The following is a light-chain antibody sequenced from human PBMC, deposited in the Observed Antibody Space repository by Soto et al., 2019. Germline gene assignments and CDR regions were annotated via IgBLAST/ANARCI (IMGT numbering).Light chain of an antibody. V-gene: IGKV4-1*01. CDR2: WAS. J-gene: IGKJ2*01. Sequence: DIVMTQSPDSLAVSLGERATINCKSSQSVLYSSNNKNYLAWYQQKPGQPPKLLIYWASTRESGVPDRFSGSGSGTVFTLTISSLQAEDVAVYYCQQYYGPPYTFGQGTKLEIK. CDR1: QSVLYSSNNKNY. CDR3: QQYYGPPYT.